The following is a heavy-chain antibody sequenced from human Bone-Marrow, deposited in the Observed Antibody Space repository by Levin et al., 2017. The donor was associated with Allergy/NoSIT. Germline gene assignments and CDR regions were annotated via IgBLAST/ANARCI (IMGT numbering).Heavy chain of an antibody. CDR1: GFTFSSYA. Sequence: GGSLRLSCAASGFTFSSYAMHWVRQAPGKGLEWVAVISYDGSNKYYADSVKGRFTISRDNSKNTLYLQMNSLRAEDTAVYYCARDLDRVVVAATPFYWGQGTLVTVSS. J-gene: IGHJ4*02. V-gene: IGHV3-30-3*01. CDR3: ARDLDRVVVAATPFY. CDR2: ISYDGSNK. D-gene: IGHD2-15*01.